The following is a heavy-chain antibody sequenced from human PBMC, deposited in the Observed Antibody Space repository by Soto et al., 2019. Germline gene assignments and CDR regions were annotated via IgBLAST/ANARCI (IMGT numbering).Heavy chain of an antibody. V-gene: IGHV3-9*01. CDR3: AKDIQLGSGSSFYYGMDV. CDR2: ISWNSGSI. Sequence: GGSLRLSCAASGFTFDDYAMHWVRQAPGKGLEWVSGISWNSGSIGYADSVKGRFTISRDNAKNSLYLQMNSLRAEDTALYYCAKDIQLGSGSSFYYGMDVWGQGTTVTVSS. J-gene: IGHJ6*02. D-gene: IGHD3-10*01. CDR1: GFTFDDYA.